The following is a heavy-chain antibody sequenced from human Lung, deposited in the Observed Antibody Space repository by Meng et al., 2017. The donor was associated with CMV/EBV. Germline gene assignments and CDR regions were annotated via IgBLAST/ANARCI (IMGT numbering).Heavy chain of an antibody. CDR2: IYYSGST. CDR3: ARDVEYYGSGSDF. V-gene: IGHV4-39*07. J-gene: IGHJ4*02. D-gene: IGHD3-10*01. CDR1: GGSIRSSTYY. Sequence: SETXSLTCTVSGGSIRSSTYYWGWIRQPPGKGLEWIGSIYYSGSTHYNPSLESRVTMSVDASKNQFSLKLSSVTAADTAVYYCARDVEYYGSGSDFWGQGTXVTVSS.